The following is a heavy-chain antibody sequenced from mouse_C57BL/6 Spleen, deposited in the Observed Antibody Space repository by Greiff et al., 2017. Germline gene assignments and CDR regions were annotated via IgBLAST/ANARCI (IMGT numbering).Heavy chain of an antibody. CDR1: GYSFTGYY. CDR2: INPSTGGH. Sequence: VQLQQSGPELVKPGASVKISCKASGYSFTGYYMNWVKQSPEKSLEWIGEINPSTGGHTYNQKFKAKATLTVDKSSSTAYMQLKSLTSEDSAVYYCARSASGRDYWGQGTTLTVSS. J-gene: IGHJ2*01. V-gene: IGHV1-42*01. D-gene: IGHD3-2*02. CDR3: ARSASGRDY.